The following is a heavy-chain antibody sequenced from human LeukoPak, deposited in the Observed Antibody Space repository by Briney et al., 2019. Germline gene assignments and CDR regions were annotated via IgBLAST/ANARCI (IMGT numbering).Heavy chain of an antibody. CDR1: GFTFSSYW. J-gene: IGHJ4*02. V-gene: IGHV3-74*01. CDR3: AKDWGAYYDSSGFYSGDFDY. CDR2: INSDGSIT. D-gene: IGHD3-22*01. Sequence: GGSLRLSCAASGFTFSSYWMHWVRQAPGKGLVWVSFINSDGSITRYADSVKGRFTISRDNAKNTLYLQMNSLRTEDTALYYCAKDWGAYYDSSGFYSGDFDYWGQGTLVTVSS.